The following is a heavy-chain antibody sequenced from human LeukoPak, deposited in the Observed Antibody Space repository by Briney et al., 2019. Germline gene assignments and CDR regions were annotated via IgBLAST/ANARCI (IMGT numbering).Heavy chain of an antibody. J-gene: IGHJ5*02. CDR2: INHSGST. CDR1: GGSFSGYY. CDR3: ARRTRITMVRGVTRNWFDP. Sequence: PSETLSLTCAVYGGSFSGYYWSWIRQPPGKGLEWIGEINHSGSTNYNPSLKSRVTISVDTSKNQFSLKLSSVTAADTAVYYCARRTRITMVRGVTRNWFDPWGQGTLVTVSS. D-gene: IGHD3-10*01. V-gene: IGHV4-34*01.